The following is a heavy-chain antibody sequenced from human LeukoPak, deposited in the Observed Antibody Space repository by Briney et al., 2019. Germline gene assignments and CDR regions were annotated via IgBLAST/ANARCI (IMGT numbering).Heavy chain of an antibody. CDR3: ARGFPLVRGVPYYFDY. J-gene: IGHJ4*02. CDR1: GYTFTSYD. V-gene: IGHV1-8*01. Sequence: ASVKVSCKASGYTFTSYDINWVRQATGQGLEWMGWMNPNSGNTGYAQKFQGRVTMTRNTSISTAYMELSSLRSEDTAVYYCARGFPLVRGVPYYFDYWGQGTLVTVSS. D-gene: IGHD3-10*01. CDR2: MNPNSGNT.